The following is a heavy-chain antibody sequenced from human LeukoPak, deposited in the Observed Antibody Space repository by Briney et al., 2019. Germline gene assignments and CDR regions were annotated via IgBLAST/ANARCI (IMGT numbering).Heavy chain of an antibody. CDR1: GFTLSSYS. CDR2: ISSRSSYI. J-gene: IGHJ4*02. V-gene: IGHV3-21*01. CDR3: ARDRYDRSGYYDY. Sequence: GGSLRLSCAASGFTLSSYSMNWVRQAPGKGLEWVSSISSRSSYIHYTDSVKGRFTISRDNTKKSLYLQMNSLRAEDTAVYYCARDRYDRSGYYDYWGQGTLVTVSS. D-gene: IGHD3-22*01.